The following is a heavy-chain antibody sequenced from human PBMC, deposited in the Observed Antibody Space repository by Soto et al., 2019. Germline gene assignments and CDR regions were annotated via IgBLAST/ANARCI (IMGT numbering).Heavy chain of an antibody. CDR3: ATHQTGSCRAGNCYWSF. Sequence: LGASLKISCGASGYNFTIYWIAWVRQMHGKGLECMGIIYPGDSDTRYSPSFQGQVTISADKSINTAYLQWSSLRASDTAMYYWATHQTGSCRAGNCYWSFWGQGTLVTVSS. D-gene: IGHD2-15*01. J-gene: IGHJ4*02. CDR1: GYNFTIYW. CDR2: IYPGDSDT. V-gene: IGHV5-51*01.